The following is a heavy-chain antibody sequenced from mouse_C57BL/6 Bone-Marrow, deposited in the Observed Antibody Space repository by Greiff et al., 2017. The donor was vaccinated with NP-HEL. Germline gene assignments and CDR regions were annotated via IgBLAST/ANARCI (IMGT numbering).Heavy chain of an antibody. CDR3: ARHEGVSYYYGSSFHFDY. D-gene: IGHD1-1*01. J-gene: IGHJ2*01. CDR2: FYPGSGSI. CDR1: GYTFTEYT. Sequence: VQRVESGAELVKPGASVKLSCKASGYTFTEYTIHWVKQRSGQGLEWIGWFYPGSGSIKYNEKFKDKATLTADKSSSTVYMELSRLTSEDSAVYFCARHEGVSYYYGSSFHFDYWGQGTTLTVSS. V-gene: IGHV1-62-2*01.